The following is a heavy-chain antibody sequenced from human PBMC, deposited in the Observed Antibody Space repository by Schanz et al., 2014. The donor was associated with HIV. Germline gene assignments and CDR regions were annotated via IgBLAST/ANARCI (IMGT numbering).Heavy chain of an antibody. J-gene: IGHJ3*02. CDR1: GYIFTSNG. CDR3: ARGERTVHDAFDI. V-gene: IGHV1-18*01. CDR2: ISGKNGET. Sequence: QVQLVQSGAEVKKPGASVRVSCKTSGYIFTSNGISWVRQAPGQGLEWMGWISGKNGETNYAQKLQGRVTMTTDTSTSTAYMELRSLTSDDTAVYYCARGERTVHDAFDIWGQGTMVTVSS. D-gene: IGHD4-17*01.